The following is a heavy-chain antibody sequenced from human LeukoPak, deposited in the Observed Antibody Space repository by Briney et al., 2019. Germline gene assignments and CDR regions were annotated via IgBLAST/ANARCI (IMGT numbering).Heavy chain of an antibody. D-gene: IGHD1-14*01. Sequence: PGGSLRLSCAASGFIFSTYWMTWVRQAPGKGLEWVANMNQNGGERYYVDSVKGRFTISRDNARNSLYLQMNSLRVEDTAVYYCARQGTTLDYWGQGTLVTVSS. V-gene: IGHV3-7*03. CDR3: ARQGTTLDY. CDR2: MNQNGGER. J-gene: IGHJ4*02. CDR1: GFIFSTYW.